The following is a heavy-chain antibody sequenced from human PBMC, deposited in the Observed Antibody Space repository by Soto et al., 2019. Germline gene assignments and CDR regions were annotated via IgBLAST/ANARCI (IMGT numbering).Heavy chain of an antibody. J-gene: IGHJ4*02. V-gene: IGHV3-30-3*01. Sequence: GGSLRLSCAASGFTFSSYAMHWVRQAPGKGLDWVAVISYDGNNKYYADSVKGRFTISRDNSKNTLYLQMNSLRAEDAAVYYCARGPSSLTRFDYWGQGTLVTVSS. CDR1: GFTFSSYA. D-gene: IGHD2-2*01. CDR2: ISYDGNNK. CDR3: ARGPSSLTRFDY.